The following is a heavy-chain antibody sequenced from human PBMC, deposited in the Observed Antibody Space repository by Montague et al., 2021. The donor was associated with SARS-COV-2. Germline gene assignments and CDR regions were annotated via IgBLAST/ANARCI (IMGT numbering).Heavy chain of an antibody. D-gene: IGHD3-10*01. CDR2: IYYSGST. CDR1: GGSISSSSYY. Sequence: SETLSLTCTVSGGSISSSSYYWGWIRQPPGKGLEWIGSIYYSGSTYYNPSLKSRDTISVDTSKNQFSLKLSSVTAADTAVYYCARDLAGYYGSGSYGGMDVWGQGTTVTVSS. V-gene: IGHV4-39*07. CDR3: ARDLAGYYGSGSYGGMDV. J-gene: IGHJ6*02.